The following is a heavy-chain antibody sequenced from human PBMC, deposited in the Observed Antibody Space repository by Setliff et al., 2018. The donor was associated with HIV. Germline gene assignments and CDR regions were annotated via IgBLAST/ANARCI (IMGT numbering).Heavy chain of an antibody. J-gene: IGHJ4*02. CDR2: IIPIFGTT. CDR3: ARGGDYDSSGYYVT. D-gene: IGHD3-22*01. CDR1: GGTFSSYA. V-gene: IGHV1-69*05. Sequence: GASVKVSCKASGGTFSSYAISWVRQAPGQGLEWMRGIIPIFGTTKYAQKFQGRVTITTDESTSTAYMELSSLRSEDTAVYYCARGGDYDSSGYYVTWGQGSLVTVSS.